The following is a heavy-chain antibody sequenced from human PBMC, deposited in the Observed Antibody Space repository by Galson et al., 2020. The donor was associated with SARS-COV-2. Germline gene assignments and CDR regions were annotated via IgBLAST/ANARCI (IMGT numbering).Heavy chain of an antibody. V-gene: IGHV4-34*01. Sequence: SETLSLTCAVYGGSFSGYYWSWIRQPPGKGLEWNGEINHSGSTNYNPSLKSRVTISVDTSKNQFSLKLSSVTAADTAVYYCARGSYPVAIFGITRVYYYYYMDVWGKGTTVTVSS. CDR3: ARGSYPVAIFGITRVYYYYYMDV. CDR2: INHSGST. J-gene: IGHJ6*03. D-gene: IGHD3-3*01. CDR1: GGSFSGYY.